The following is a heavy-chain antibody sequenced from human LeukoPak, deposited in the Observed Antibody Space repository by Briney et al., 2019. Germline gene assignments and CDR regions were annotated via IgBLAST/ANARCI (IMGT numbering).Heavy chain of an antibody. J-gene: IGHJ4*02. CDR1: GFTFSSYW. CDR3: ARDPAVEMATITNEGSFDY. CDR2: IKQDGSEK. Sequence: GGSLRLSCAASGFTFSSYWMSWVRQAPGKGLEWVANIKQDGSEKYYVDSVKGRFTISRDNAKNSLYLQMNSLRAEDTAMYYCARDPAVEMATITNEGSFDYWGQGTLVTVSS. V-gene: IGHV3-7*01. D-gene: IGHD5-24*01.